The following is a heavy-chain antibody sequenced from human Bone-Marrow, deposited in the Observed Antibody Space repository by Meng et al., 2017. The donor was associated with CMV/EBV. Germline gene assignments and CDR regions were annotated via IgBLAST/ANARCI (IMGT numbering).Heavy chain of an antibody. J-gene: IGHJ6*02. CDR3: ARDGGLTQYYYYGMDV. CDR1: GGSINPYY. D-gene: IGHD2-15*01. Sequence: ESLKISCTVSGGSINPYYWSWIRQPPGKGLEWIGFVYFSGSTNYNPSLKSRATISVDESKNHFSLRLTSVTAADTAVYYCARDGGLTQYYYYGMDVWGQGTTVTVSS. CDR2: VYFSGST. V-gene: IGHV4-59*01.